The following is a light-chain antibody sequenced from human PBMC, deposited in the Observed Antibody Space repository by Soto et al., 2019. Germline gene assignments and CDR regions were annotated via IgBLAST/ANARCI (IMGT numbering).Light chain of an antibody. V-gene: IGKV1-5*01. J-gene: IGKJ1*01. CDR1: QSISSW. CDR3: QQYNRYSRT. CDR2: DAS. Sequence: DIQMTQSPSTLSASVGDRVTITCRASQSISSWLAWYQQKPGKAPKLLIYDASSLESGVPSRFSGSGSGTELTLTICSLQPDDFATYYCQQYNRYSRTFGQGTKVEIK.